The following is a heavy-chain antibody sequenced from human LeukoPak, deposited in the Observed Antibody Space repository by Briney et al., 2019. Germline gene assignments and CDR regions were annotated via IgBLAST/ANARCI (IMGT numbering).Heavy chain of an antibody. J-gene: IGHJ4*02. CDR2: IKQDGSEK. V-gene: IGHV3-7*01. Sequence: GGSLRLSCVASGFTFSSYWMNWLRQAPGKGLEWVANIKQDGSEKYYVDSVKGRFTISRDNAKNSLYLQMNSLRAEDTAVYYCARGDYGDYRYWGQGTLVTVSS. D-gene: IGHD4-17*01. CDR3: ARGDYGDYRY. CDR1: GFTFSSYW.